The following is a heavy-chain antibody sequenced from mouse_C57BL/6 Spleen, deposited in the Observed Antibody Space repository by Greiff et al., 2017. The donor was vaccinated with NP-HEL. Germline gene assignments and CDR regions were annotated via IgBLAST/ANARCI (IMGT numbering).Heavy chain of an antibody. Sequence: DVKLVESGGGLVKPGGSLKLSCAASGFTFSSYAMSWVRQTPEKRLEWVATISDGGSYTYYPDNVKGRFTISRDNAKNNLYLQMSHLKSEDTAMYYCARDRGMVTTSYFDYWGQGTTLTVSS. CDR1: GFTFSSYA. V-gene: IGHV5-4*01. J-gene: IGHJ2*01. CDR2: ISDGGSYT. D-gene: IGHD2-2*01. CDR3: ARDRGMVTTSYFDY.